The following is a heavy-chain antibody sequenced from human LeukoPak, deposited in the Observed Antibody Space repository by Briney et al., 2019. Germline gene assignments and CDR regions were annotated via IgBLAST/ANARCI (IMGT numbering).Heavy chain of an antibody. CDR3: ARSRIVATILEGNWFDP. CDR1: GYTFTSYY. J-gene: IGHJ5*02. V-gene: IGHV1-46*01. Sequence: ASVKVSCKASGYTFTSYYMHWVRQAPGQGLEWMGIINPSGGSTSYAQKFQGRVTVTRDMSTSTVYMELSSLRSEDTAVYYCARSRIVATILEGNWFDPWGQGTLVTVSS. CDR2: INPSGGST. D-gene: IGHD5-12*01.